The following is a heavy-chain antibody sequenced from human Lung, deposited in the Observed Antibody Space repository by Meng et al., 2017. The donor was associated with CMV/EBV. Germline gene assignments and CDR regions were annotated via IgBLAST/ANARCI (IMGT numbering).Heavy chain of an antibody. V-gene: IGHV1-18*01. CDR1: GYTFSDFG. D-gene: IGHD5-18*01. CDR3: AREPSGYNYGPDY. CDR2: INGDNGNT. J-gene: IGHJ4*02. Sequence: KASGYTFSDFGITWGRQAPGQGLEWMGWINGDNGNTNYAQRFQGRVTLTTDTATRTAYMELRSLRSDDTAVYFCAREPSGYNYGPDYWGQGTLVTVSS.